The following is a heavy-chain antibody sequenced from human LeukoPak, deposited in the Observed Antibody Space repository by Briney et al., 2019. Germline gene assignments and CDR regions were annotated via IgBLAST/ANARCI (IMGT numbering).Heavy chain of an antibody. V-gene: IGHV3-23*01. J-gene: IGHJ4*02. CDR3: AKGFEIVGATFPDY. Sequence: GGSLRLSCTASGLTFSNYAMSWVRQAPAKGLEWVAGIDQSGGYIHYADSVKGRFTISRDNSKNTLYLQVNSLRAEDTAVYYCAKGFEIVGATFPDYWGQGTLVTVSS. CDR1: GLTFSNYA. CDR2: IDQSGGYI. D-gene: IGHD1-26*01.